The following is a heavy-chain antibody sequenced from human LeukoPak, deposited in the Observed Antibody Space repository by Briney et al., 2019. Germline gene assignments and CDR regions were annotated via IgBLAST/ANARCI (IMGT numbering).Heavy chain of an antibody. Sequence: GSSVKVSCKASGYTFTSYDIHWVRQATGQGLEWMGWMNPNSGNTDYAQKFQGRVTMTRNTSISTAYMELSSLRSEDTAMYYCARGLTVTTRPAGYWGQGTLVTVSS. CDR2: MNPNSGNT. V-gene: IGHV1-8*01. CDR1: GYTFTSYD. CDR3: ARGLTVTTRPAGY. D-gene: IGHD4-17*01. J-gene: IGHJ4*02.